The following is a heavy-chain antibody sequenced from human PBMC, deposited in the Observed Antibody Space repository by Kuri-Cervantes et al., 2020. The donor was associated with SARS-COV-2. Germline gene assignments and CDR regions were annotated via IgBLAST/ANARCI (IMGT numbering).Heavy chain of an antibody. CDR2: IYTSGST. CDR1: GGSISSYY. V-gene: IGHV4-4*07. Sequence: GSLRLSCTVSGGSISSYYWSWIRQPAGKGLEWIGRIYTSGSTNYNPSLKSRVTMSVDTSKNQFSLKLSSVTAADTAVYYCARLRPPSGYSYEPYVDYWGQGTLVTVSS. D-gene: IGHD5-18*01. CDR3: ARLRPPSGYSYEPYVDY. J-gene: IGHJ4*02.